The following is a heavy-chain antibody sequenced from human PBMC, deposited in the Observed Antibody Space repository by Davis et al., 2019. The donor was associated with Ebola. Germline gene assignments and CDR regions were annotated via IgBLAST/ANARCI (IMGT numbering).Heavy chain of an antibody. Sequence: GGSLRLSCAASGFTLSSYAMHWVRQAPGKGLEWVAVISYDGSNKYYADSVKGRFTISRDNSKNTLYLQMNSLRAEDTAVYYCTRDFDWDGGYWGQGSLVTVSS. CDR2: ISYDGSNK. V-gene: IGHV3-30*04. CDR3: TRDFDWDGGY. J-gene: IGHJ4*02. CDR1: GFTLSSYA. D-gene: IGHD3-16*01.